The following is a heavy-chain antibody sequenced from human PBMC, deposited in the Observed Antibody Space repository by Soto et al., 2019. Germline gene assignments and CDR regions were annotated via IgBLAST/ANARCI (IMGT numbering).Heavy chain of an antibody. D-gene: IGHD3-9*01. J-gene: IGHJ6*02. V-gene: IGHV4-61*01. Sequence: KTSETLSLTCSVSGGSVSSGSYYWSWIRQPPGKGLEWIGYIYYSGSTYYNPSLKSRVTISVDTSKNQFSLKLSSVTAADTAVYYCARGRLRYFGPDPRGGMDVWGQGTTVTVSS. CDR1: GGSVSSGSYY. CDR2: IYYSGST. CDR3: ARGRLRYFGPDPRGGMDV.